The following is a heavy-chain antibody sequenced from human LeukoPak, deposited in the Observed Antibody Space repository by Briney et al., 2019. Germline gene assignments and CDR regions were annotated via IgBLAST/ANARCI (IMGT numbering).Heavy chain of an antibody. D-gene: IGHD3-3*01. V-gene: IGHV3-30*02. CDR2: IRYDGSNK. Sequence: GGSLRLSCAASGFTFSNYGMHWVRQAPGKGLEWVAFIRYDGSNKYYADSVKGRFTISRDNSKNTLYLQMNSLRAEDTAVYYCATWRGIFLAFDIWGQGTMVAVSS. CDR3: ATWRGIFLAFDI. J-gene: IGHJ3*02. CDR1: GFTFSNYG.